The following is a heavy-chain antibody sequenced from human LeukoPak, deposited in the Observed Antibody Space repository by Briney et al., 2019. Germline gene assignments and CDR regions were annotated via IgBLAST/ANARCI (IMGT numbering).Heavy chain of an antibody. CDR1: GFTFDDYA. J-gene: IGHJ4*02. CDR3: ARDRDWNSGFDY. D-gene: IGHD1-7*01. Sequence: GGSLRLSCAASGFTFDDYAMHWVRQVPGKGLEWVAGITWNSGVKGYADSVKGRFSISRDNAKNSLNLQMNSLRVEDTAVYYCARDRDWNSGFDYWGQGTLVTVSS. V-gene: IGHV3-9*01. CDR2: ITWNSGVK.